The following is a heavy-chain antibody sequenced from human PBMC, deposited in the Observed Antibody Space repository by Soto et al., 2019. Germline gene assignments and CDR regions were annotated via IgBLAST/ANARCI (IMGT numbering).Heavy chain of an antibody. J-gene: IGHJ4*02. Sequence: QVQLVESGGGVVQPGRSLRLSCAASGFTFSSYGMHWVRQAPGKGLEWVAVISYDGSNKYYADSVKGRFTISRDNSKNTLYLQMNSLRAEDTAVYYCAKDRGEGRLTGTGFDYWGQGTLVTVS. CDR2: ISYDGSNK. CDR1: GFTFSSYG. CDR3: AKDRGEGRLTGTGFDY. D-gene: IGHD1-20*01. V-gene: IGHV3-30*18.